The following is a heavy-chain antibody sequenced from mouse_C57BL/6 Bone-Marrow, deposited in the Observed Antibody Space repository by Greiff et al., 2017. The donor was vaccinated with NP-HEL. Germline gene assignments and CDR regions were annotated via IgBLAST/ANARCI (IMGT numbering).Heavy chain of an antibody. J-gene: IGHJ2*01. Sequence: VQLQQSGPGLVKPSQTVFLTCTVTGISITTGNYRWSWIRQFPGNKLEWIGYIYYSGTITYNPSLTSRTTITRDTPKNQFFLEMNSLTAEDTATYYCARGTGGPYYSNSWYFDYWGQGTTLTVSS. CDR3: ARGTGGPYYSNSWYFDY. D-gene: IGHD2-5*01. CDR2: IYYSGTI. CDR1: GISITTGNYR. V-gene: IGHV3-5*01.